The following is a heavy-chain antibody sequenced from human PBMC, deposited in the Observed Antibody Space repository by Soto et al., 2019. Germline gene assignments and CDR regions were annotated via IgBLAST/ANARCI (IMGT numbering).Heavy chain of an antibody. CDR2: IFYSGST. Sequence: SETMSLTCTVSGGSIRSYYGSWIRQYPGKGLEWIGSIFYSGSTKYNPSLKSRVTISVDTSKNQFSLKLTSVTAADTAVYYCARLSPYGSGSYYDYYYGMDVWGQGTTVTVS. CDR1: GGSIRSYY. V-gene: IGHV4-59*08. D-gene: IGHD3-10*01. CDR3: ARLSPYGSGSYYDYYYGMDV. J-gene: IGHJ6*02.